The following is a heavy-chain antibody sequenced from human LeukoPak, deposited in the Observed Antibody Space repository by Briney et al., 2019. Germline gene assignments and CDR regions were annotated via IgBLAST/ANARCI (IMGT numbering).Heavy chain of an antibody. V-gene: IGHV4-39*01. CDR3: ATSPFKFGVVRY. J-gene: IGHJ4*02. Sequence: PSETLSLTCTVSGGSISSSSYYWGWIRQPPGKGLEWIGSIYYSGSTYYNPSLKSRVTISVDTSKNQFSLKLSSVTAADTAVYYCATSPFKFGVVRYWGQGTLVTVSS. CDR1: GGSISSSSYY. CDR2: IYYSGST. D-gene: IGHD3-3*01.